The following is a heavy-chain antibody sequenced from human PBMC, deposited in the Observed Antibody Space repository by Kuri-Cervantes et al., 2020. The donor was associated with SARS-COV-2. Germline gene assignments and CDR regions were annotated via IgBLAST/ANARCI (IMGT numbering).Heavy chain of an antibody. CDR1: GVTCSNAW. CDR3: TTDPSPPYYYDSSGYSGY. CDR2: IKSKTDGGTT. J-gene: IGHJ4*02. Sequence: GESLKSSCAASGVTCSNAWMSWVRQAPGKGLEWVGRIKSKTDGGTTDYAAPVKGRFTISRDDSKNTLYLQMNSLKTEDTAVYYCTTDPSPPYYYDSSGYSGYWGQGTLVTVSS. D-gene: IGHD3-22*01. V-gene: IGHV3-15*01.